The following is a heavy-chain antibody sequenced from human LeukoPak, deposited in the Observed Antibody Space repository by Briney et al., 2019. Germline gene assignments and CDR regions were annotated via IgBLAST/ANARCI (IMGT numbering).Heavy chain of an antibody. CDR2: VYYTGST. Sequence: SQTLSLTCTVSGGSINNYYWTWIRQPPGKGLECIGYVYYTGSTYYNPSLKSRVTISVDSSKNQFSLKLNSVTAADTAVYYCARDSSTVTTRHFDYWGQGTLVTVSS. J-gene: IGHJ4*02. CDR1: GGSINNYY. D-gene: IGHD4-17*01. CDR3: ARDSSTVTTRHFDY. V-gene: IGHV4-59*01.